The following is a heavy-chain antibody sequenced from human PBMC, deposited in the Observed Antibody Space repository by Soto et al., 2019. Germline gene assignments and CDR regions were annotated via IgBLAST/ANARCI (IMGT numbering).Heavy chain of an antibody. CDR1: VFTFSSYV. CDR2: INSDVRST. Sequence: GGSLSLSCAASVFTFSSYVMHWVRQAPGKGLVWVSRINSDVRSTSYADSVKGRFTISRDNAKNTLYLQMNSLRAEDTAVYYCARDTRYFDWLLYDRNPGYYYYYYGMDVWGQGTTVTVSS. D-gene: IGHD3-9*01. J-gene: IGHJ6*02. V-gene: IGHV3-74*01. CDR3: ARDTRYFDWLLYDRNPGYYYYYYGMDV.